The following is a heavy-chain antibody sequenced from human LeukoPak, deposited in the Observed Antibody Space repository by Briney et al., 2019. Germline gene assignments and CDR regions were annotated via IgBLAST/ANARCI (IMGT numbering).Heavy chain of an antibody. CDR2: ISAYNGNT. CDR3: ARVYCSTTSCAAPLGY. V-gene: IGHV1-18*01. J-gene: IGHJ4*02. CDR1: GYTFTSYG. Sequence: ASVKVSCKASGYTFTSYGISWVRQAPGQGLEWMGWISAYNGNTNYAQKLQGRVTMTTDTSTSTAYMELRSLRSDDTAVYYCARVYCSTTSCAAPLGYWGQGTLVTVSS. D-gene: IGHD2-2*01.